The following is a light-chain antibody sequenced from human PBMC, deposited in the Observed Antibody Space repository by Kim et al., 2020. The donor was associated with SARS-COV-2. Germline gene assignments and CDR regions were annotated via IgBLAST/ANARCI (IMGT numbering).Light chain of an antibody. J-gene: IGLJ1*01. CDR1: KLGDKY. CDR3: QAWDSSTEV. Sequence: SVSPGQTASITCSGDKLGDKYAFWYQQKPGHSPVRVIYQDSKRPSGIPERFSGSNSGNTATLTISGTQAMDEADYYCQAWDSSTEVFGTGTKVTVL. CDR2: QDS. V-gene: IGLV3-1*01.